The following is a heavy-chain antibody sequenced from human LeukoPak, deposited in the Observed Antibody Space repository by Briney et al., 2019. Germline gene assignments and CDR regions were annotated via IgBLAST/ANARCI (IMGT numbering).Heavy chain of an antibody. CDR1: GFTFSDNY. CDR2: ISSSGSI. Sequence: GGSLRLSCAASGFTFSDNYMSWIRQAPGKGLEWVSYISSSGSIYYADSVKGRFTISRDNAKNSLYLQMNSLRAEDTAVYYCARDRAELLNDYWGQGTLVTVSS. D-gene: IGHD3-10*01. CDR3: ARDRAELLNDY. V-gene: IGHV3-11*01. J-gene: IGHJ4*02.